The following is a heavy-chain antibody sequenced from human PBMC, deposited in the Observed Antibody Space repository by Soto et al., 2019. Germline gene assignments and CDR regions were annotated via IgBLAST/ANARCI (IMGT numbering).Heavy chain of an antibody. CDR3: AKRGGYGGYDPFDY. Sequence: GGSLRLSCAASGFTFSSYAMSWVRQAPGKGLEWVSAISTSGGSTFYADSVKGRFTISRDNFKNTLYLQMNSLRAEDTAVYYCAKRGGYGGYDPFDYGGQGTLVTVSS. D-gene: IGHD5-12*01. V-gene: IGHV3-23*01. CDR1: GFTFSSYA. CDR2: ISTSGGST. J-gene: IGHJ4*02.